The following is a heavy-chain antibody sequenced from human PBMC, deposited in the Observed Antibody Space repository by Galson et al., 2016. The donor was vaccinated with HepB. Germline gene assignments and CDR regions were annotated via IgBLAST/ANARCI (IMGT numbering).Heavy chain of an antibody. D-gene: IGHD3/OR15-3a*01. V-gene: IGHV4-59*01. Sequence: TLSLTCTVSGDSLIHYYWGWIRQPPGKGLEWIGYVHYSGTTNYNPSLKSRVSISIDTSKTHFSLRLTSLTAADTAIYFCARDGRAWVGLDVWGQGTTVTVSS. CDR3: ARDGRAWVGLDV. J-gene: IGHJ6*02. CDR1: GDSLIHYY. CDR2: VHYSGTT.